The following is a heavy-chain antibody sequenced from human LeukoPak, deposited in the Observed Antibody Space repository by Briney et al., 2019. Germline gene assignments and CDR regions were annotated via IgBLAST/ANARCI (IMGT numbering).Heavy chain of an antibody. CDR1: GFTFSSYS. Sequence: GGSLRLSCAASGFTFSSYSMNWVRQAPGKGLEWVSSISSSSSYIYYADSVKGRFTIPRDNAKNSLYLQMNSLRAEDTAVYYCARDPIAVAGMEYFDYWGQGTLVTVSS. V-gene: IGHV3-21*01. CDR2: ISSSSSYI. CDR3: ARDPIAVAGMEYFDY. D-gene: IGHD6-19*01. J-gene: IGHJ4*02.